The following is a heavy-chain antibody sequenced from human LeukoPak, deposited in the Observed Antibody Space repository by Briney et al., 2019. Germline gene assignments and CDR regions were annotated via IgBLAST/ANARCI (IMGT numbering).Heavy chain of an antibody. Sequence: GGSLRLSCAVSGFTLNSYGMHWVRQAPGKGLEWVAVISYDGSNKYYADSVKGRFTVSRDNSKSTLYLQMNSLRAEDTAVYYCAKVTDNYDFWTGYDYWGQGTLVTVSS. D-gene: IGHD3-3*01. CDR1: GFTLNSYG. V-gene: IGHV3-30*18. J-gene: IGHJ4*02. CDR2: ISYDGSNK. CDR3: AKVTDNYDFWTGYDY.